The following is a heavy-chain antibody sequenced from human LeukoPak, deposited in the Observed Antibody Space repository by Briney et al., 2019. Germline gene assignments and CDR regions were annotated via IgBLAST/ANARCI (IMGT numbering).Heavy chain of an antibody. Sequence: GGSLRLSCAASGFTVSSNYMNWVRQAPGKGLEWVSLIYSGGSTYYADSVKGRFTISRDNSKNTLYLQMNSLRAEDTAVYYCASSILWFGELSLDYWGQGTLVTVSS. V-gene: IGHV3-66*01. CDR1: GFTVSSNY. J-gene: IGHJ4*02. CDR3: ASSILWFGELSLDY. CDR2: IYSGGST. D-gene: IGHD3-10*01.